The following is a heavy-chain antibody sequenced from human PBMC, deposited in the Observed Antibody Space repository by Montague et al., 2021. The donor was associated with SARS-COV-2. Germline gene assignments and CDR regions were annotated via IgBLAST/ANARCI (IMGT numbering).Heavy chain of an antibody. J-gene: IGHJ6*02. V-gene: IGHV3-7*01. Sequence: SLRLSCAASGFTFTSYWMGWVRQAPGKGLEWVAQINEDGSGKYRLDSVKGRFTISRDNSKNTLYLQMNSLRAEDTAVYYCARDREITMVRGAPLYGMDVWGQGTTVTVSS. CDR3: ARDREITMVRGAPLYGMDV. CDR1: GFTFTSYW. D-gene: IGHD3-10*01. CDR2: INEDGSGK.